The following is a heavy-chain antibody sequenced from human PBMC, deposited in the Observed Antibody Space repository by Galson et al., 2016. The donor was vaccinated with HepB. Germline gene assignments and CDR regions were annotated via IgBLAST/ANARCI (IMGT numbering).Heavy chain of an antibody. CDR2: XXYXXXSN. Sequence: SLRLSCAASGFTFSRIAMHWVRQAPGKGLXXVAXXXYXXXSNYYADSVKGRLTISRDNSKNTLCLQMNSLRAEDSAVYYCARVIGGTLDALDTWGQGTMVTVSS. CDR1: GFTFSRIA. V-gene: IGHV3-30*04. J-gene: IGHJ3*02. D-gene: IGHD2-21*01. CDR3: ARVIGGTLDALDT.